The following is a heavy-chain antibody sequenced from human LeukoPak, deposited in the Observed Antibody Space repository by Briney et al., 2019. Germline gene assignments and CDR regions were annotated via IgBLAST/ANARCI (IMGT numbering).Heavy chain of an antibody. D-gene: IGHD1-26*01. Sequence: PGGSLRLSCAASGFSVSTNYMSWVRQAPGKGLEWVSVIYSGDSTYYADSVKGRFTISRDDSKNTLYLQMNSLRAEDTAVYYCAKDLGRYRNNYFDYWGQGTLVTVSS. V-gene: IGHV3-53*01. CDR3: AKDLGRYRNNYFDY. J-gene: IGHJ4*02. CDR2: IYSGDST. CDR1: GFSVSTNY.